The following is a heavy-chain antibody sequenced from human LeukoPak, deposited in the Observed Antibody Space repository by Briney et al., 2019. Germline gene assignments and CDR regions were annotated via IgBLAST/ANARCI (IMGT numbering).Heavy chain of an antibody. V-gene: IGHV4-61*02. D-gene: IGHD1-1*01. J-gene: IGHJ6*03. CDR3: ARAVQFERPPPLIDYYYMDV. Sequence: KPSETLSLTCTVSGDSITSGSYYWSWIRQPAGKGLEWIGRIFISGGTNYNPSLRSRVTMSLDTSKNQFSLKLKSVTASDTAVYYCARAVQFERPPPLIDYYYMDVWGKGTTVTVSS. CDR1: GDSITSGSYY. CDR2: IFISGGT.